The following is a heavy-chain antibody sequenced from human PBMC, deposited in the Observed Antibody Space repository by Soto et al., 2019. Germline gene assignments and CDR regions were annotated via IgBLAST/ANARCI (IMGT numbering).Heavy chain of an antibody. D-gene: IGHD6-6*01. Sequence: QVQLVQSGAEVKQPGASVKVSCEASGYTFTTYGISWVRQASGQGLEWMGWINGYTGNTKYAQRFQGRVTMTRDTSTSTAYMEVRSMRSDDTAVYYCARDEIATRPQYYYGMDVWGQGTTVTVSS. CDR3: ARDEIATRPQYYYGMDV. CDR1: GYTFTTYG. J-gene: IGHJ6*02. CDR2: INGYTGNT. V-gene: IGHV1-18*04.